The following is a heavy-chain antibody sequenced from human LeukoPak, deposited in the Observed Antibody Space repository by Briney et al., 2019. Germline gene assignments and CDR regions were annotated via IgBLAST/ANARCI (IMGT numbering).Heavy chain of an antibody. Sequence: GASVKVSCXASGYTFTSYDINWVRQATGQGLEWMGWMNPNSGNTGYAQKFQGRVTMTRNTSISTAYMELSSLRSEDTAVYYCARGRITIFGVADNWFDPWGQGTLATVSS. CDR3: ARGRITIFGVADNWFDP. D-gene: IGHD3-3*01. CDR2: MNPNSGNT. CDR1: GYTFTSYD. J-gene: IGHJ5*02. V-gene: IGHV1-8*01.